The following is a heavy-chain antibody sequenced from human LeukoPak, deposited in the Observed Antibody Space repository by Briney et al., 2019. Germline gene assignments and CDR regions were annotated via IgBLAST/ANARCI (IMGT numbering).Heavy chain of an antibody. V-gene: IGHV3-23*01. D-gene: IGHD3-16*01. J-gene: IGHJ4*02. CDR3: AKASWVSNVDAVL. CDR1: GFIFRNYA. Sequence: GGSLRLSCAASGFIFRNYAMRSVRQGPARGLEWVSSLRGDGETFYADSVKGRFTLSRDDSRNTVYFQLNNLRVDDTAIYYCAKASWVSNVDAVLWGQGTLVTVSS. CDR2: LRGDGET.